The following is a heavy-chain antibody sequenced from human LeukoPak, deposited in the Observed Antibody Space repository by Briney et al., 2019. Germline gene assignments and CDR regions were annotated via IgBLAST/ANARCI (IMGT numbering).Heavy chain of an antibody. J-gene: IGHJ3*02. CDR3: ARDERGTFDI. V-gene: IGHV4-38-2*02. Sequence: SETLSLTCTVSGYSISSGYFWGWIRQPPGKGPEWIGSINRRGSAYYNPSLKSRVTISLDTSKNQFSLKLNSVTAADTAVYYCARDERGTFDIWGRGTMVTVSS. D-gene: IGHD7-27*01. CDR1: GYSISSGYF. CDR2: INRRGSA.